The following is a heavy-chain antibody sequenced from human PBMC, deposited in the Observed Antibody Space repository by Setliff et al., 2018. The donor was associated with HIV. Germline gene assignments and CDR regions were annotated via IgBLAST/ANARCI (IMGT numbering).Heavy chain of an antibody. CDR3: ARHAAGPDGPFDY. CDR2: IYHSGST. Sequence: PSETLSLTCAVSGGSISSRNWWSWVRQPPGKGLEWIGEIYHSGSTNYNPSLKSRVTISVDKSKNQFSLKLSSVIAADTAVYYCARHAAGPDGPFDYWGQGTLVTVSS. CDR1: GGSISSRNW. D-gene: IGHD2-2*01. J-gene: IGHJ4*02. V-gene: IGHV4-4*02.